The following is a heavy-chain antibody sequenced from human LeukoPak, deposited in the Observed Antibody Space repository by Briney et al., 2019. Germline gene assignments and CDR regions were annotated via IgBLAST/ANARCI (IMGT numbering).Heavy chain of an antibody. CDR2: ISYDGSNK. V-gene: IGHV3-30*18. Sequence: SGGSLRLSCAASGFTFSSYGMHWARQAPGKGLEWVAVISYDGSNKYYADSVKGRFTISRDNSKNTLYLQMNSLRAEDTAVYYCAKNGGGIYGMDVWGQGTTVTVSS. CDR3: AKNGGGIYGMDV. CDR1: GFTFSSYG. J-gene: IGHJ6*02. D-gene: IGHD1-1*01.